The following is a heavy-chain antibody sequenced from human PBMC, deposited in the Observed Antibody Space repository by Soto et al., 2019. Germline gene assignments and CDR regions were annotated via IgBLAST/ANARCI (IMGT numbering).Heavy chain of an antibody. V-gene: IGHV4-61*08. CDR1: GDSVTSTVDC. D-gene: IGHD2-8*01. CDR3: ARYRMGDFGLPNGGFDI. J-gene: IGHJ3*02. Sequence: SETLSLTCTVSGDSVTSTVDCWRWIRQPPGKGLEWIGYVYYNGDTYHSPSLRGRVTLSIDTSKNQFSLTLNSATAADTALYFSARYRMGDFGLPNGGFDIWGQGTMVTVSS. CDR2: VYYNGDT.